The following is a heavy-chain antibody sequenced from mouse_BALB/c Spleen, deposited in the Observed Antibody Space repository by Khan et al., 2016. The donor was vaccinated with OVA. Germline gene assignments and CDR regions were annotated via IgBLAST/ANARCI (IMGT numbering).Heavy chain of an antibody. D-gene: IGHD2-2*01. Sequence: QVQLQQPGAELVKPGASVKLSCKASGYTFTSYWMQWVKQRPGQGLEWIGEINPSNGRSNYTENFKSKATLTVDKSSTTAHMQLSSLTSEDSAVYYCVRSTMVTTEFAYWGQGTLVTVSA. CDR1: GYTFTSYW. J-gene: IGHJ3*01. V-gene: IGHV1S81*02. CDR3: VRSTMVTTEFAY. CDR2: INPSNGRS.